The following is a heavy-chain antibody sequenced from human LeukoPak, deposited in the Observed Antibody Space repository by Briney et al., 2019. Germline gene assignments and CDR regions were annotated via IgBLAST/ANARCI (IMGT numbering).Heavy chain of an antibody. CDR2: ISYDGSNK. J-gene: IGHJ4*02. V-gene: IGHV3-30*18. D-gene: IGHD2-15*01. Sequence: PGGSLRLSCAASGFTFSSYGMHWVRQAPGKGLEXXXXISYDGSNKYYADSVKGRFTISRDNSKNTLYLQMNSLRAEDTAVYYCAKDGHTSGGNFDYWGQGTLVTVSS. CDR3: AKDGHTSGGNFDY. CDR1: GFTFSSYG.